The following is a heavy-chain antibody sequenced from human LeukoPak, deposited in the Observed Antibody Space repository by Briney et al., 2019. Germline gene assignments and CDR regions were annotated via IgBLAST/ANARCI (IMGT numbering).Heavy chain of an antibody. V-gene: IGHV4-59*01. Sequence: SETLSLTCTVSGGSISRYYWSWIRQPPGKGLEWIGYIYYSGSTNYNPSLKSRVTISVDTSKNQFSLKLSSVTAADTAVYYCARDCSGTSCYDYWGQGTLVTVSS. CDR2: IYYSGST. D-gene: IGHD2-15*01. CDR3: ARDCSGTSCYDY. J-gene: IGHJ4*02. CDR1: GGSISRYY.